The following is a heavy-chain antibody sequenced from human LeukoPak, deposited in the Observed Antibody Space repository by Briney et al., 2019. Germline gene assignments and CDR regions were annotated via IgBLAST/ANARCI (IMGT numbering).Heavy chain of an antibody. D-gene: IGHD6-19*01. V-gene: IGHV3-23*01. CDR1: GFTFNSYA. CDR2: ISGTGGST. J-gene: IGHJ4*02. CDR3: AKSVSGWYTYDY. Sequence: GGSLRLSCAASGFTFNSYAMNWVRQAPGKGLEWVSAISGTGGSTNYADSVRGRFTISRDNSKNTLYLQMNSLRAEDTAVYYCAKSVSGWYTYDYWGQGTLVTVSS.